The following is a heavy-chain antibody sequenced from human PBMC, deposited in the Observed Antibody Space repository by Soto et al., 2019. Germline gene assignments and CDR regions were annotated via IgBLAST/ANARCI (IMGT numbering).Heavy chain of an antibody. CDR3: PRGKAGRAPRLFRSYYYYGMDV. J-gene: IGHJ6*04. D-gene: IGHD6-6*01. V-gene: IGHV1-69*01. Sequence: QVQLVQSGAEVKKPGSSVKVSCKASGGTFSSYAISWVRQAPGQGLEWMGGIIPIFGTANYAQKFQGRVRITGDDSTGSAYMELGNMRCEDAAGYYCPRGKAGRAPRLFRSYYYYGMDVWGKGTKVTVSS. CDR1: GGTFSSYA. CDR2: IIPIFGTA.